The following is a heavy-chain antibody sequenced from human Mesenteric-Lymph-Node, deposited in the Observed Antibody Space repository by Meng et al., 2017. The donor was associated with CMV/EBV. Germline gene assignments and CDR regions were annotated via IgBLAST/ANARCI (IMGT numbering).Heavy chain of an antibody. Sequence: GSLRLSCAVYGGSFSGYYWSWIRQPPGKGLEWIGEINHSGSTNYNPSLKSRVTISVDTSKNQFSLKLSSVTAADTAVYYCAAHCSSTSCPPVDYWGQGTLVTVSS. V-gene: IGHV4-34*01. J-gene: IGHJ4*02. CDR1: GGSFSGYY. D-gene: IGHD2-2*01. CDR2: INHSGST. CDR3: AAHCSSTSCPPVDY.